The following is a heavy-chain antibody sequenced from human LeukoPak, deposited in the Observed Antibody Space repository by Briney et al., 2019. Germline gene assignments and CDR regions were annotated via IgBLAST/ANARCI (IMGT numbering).Heavy chain of an antibody. J-gene: IGHJ5*02. CDR2: IKQDGSEK. D-gene: IGHD3-3*01. Sequence: GGSLRLSCAASGFTFSSYWMSWVRQAPGKGLEWVANIKQDGSEKYYVDSVKGRFTISRDNAKNSLYLQMNSLRAEDTAVYYCARGPLRFLEWLGLNWFDPWGQGTLVTVSS. V-gene: IGHV3-7*01. CDR3: ARGPLRFLEWLGLNWFDP. CDR1: GFTFSSYW.